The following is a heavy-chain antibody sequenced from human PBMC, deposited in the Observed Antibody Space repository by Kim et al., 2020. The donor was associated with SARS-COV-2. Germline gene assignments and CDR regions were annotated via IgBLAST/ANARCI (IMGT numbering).Heavy chain of an antibody. V-gene: IGHV3-33*05. Sequence: GGSLRLSCAASGFTFSSYGMHWVRQAPGKGLEWVAVISYDGSNKYYADSVKGRFTISRDNSKNTLYLQMNSLRAEDTAVYYCARDKWFGELKYGMDVWGQGTTVTVSS. CDR1: GFTFSSYG. J-gene: IGHJ6*02. CDR3: ARDKWFGELKYGMDV. D-gene: IGHD3-10*01. CDR2: ISYDGSNK.